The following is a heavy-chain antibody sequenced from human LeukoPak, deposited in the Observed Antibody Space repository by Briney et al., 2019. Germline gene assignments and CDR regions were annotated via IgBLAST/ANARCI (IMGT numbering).Heavy chain of an antibody. Sequence: GGSLRLSCTASGFTFSSYGMHWVRQAPGKGLEWVAVTSYDGSKEYHADSVKGRFTISRDNSKNTVYLQMNSLRAEDTAIYYCAKAVGSSGYFSRDAFDIWGQGTMATVSS. V-gene: IGHV3-30-3*01. CDR1: GFTFSSYG. D-gene: IGHD3-22*01. CDR3: AKAVGSSGYFSRDAFDI. CDR2: TSYDGSKE. J-gene: IGHJ3*02.